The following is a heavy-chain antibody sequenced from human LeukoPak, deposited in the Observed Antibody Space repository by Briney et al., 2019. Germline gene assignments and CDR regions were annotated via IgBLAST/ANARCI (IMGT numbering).Heavy chain of an antibody. V-gene: IGHV1-24*01. D-gene: IGHD3-22*01. CDR1: GYTLTELS. CDR2: FDPEDGET. CDR3: AGRRYYDSSGYRAGNFDY. Sequence: GASVKVSCKVSGYTLTELSMHWVRQAPGEGLEWMGGFDPEDGETIYAQKFQGRVTMTEDTSTDTAYMELSSLRSEDTAVYYCAGRRYYDSSGYRAGNFDYWGQGTLVTVSS. J-gene: IGHJ4*02.